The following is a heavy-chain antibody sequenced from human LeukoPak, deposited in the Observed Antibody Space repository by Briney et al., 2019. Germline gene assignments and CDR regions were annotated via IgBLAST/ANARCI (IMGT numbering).Heavy chain of an antibody. CDR3: ARVRDDPDFDY. V-gene: IGHV4-31*03. J-gene: IGHJ4*02. CDR2: IYYSGST. Sequence: SETLSLACTVSGGSISSGGYYWSWIRQHPGKGLEWIGYIYYSGSTYYNPSLKSRVTISVDTSKNQFSLKLSSVTAADTAVYYCARVRDDPDFDYWGQGTLVTVSS. CDR1: GGSISSGGYY.